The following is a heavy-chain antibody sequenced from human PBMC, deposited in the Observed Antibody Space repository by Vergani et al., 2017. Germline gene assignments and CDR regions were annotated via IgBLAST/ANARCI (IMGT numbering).Heavy chain of an antibody. CDR1: GGTFSSYA. J-gene: IGHJ6*02. D-gene: IGHD4-11*01. Sequence: QVQLVQSGAEVKKPGSSVKVSCKASGGTFSSYAISWVRQAPGQGLEWMGGIIPIFGTANYAQKFQGRVTITADESTSTAYMELSSLRAEDTAVYYCARPYATTPDYYYDYGMDVWGQGTTVTVSS. V-gene: IGHV1-69*01. CDR2: IIPIFGTA. CDR3: ARPYATTPDYYYDYGMDV.